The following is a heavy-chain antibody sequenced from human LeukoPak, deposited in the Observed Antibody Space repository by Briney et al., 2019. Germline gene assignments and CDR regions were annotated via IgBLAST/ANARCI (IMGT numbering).Heavy chain of an antibody. D-gene: IGHD5-12*01. J-gene: IGHJ3*02. CDR2: ISGSGGST. Sequence: GGSLRLSCVASGFTITGYAMYWVRQSPGKGLEWVSGISGSGGSTYYADSVKGRFTISRDSAKNSLYLQMNSLRAEDTALYYCARDLWGYSGYIDAFDIWGQGTMVTVSS. CDR3: ARDLWGYSGYIDAFDI. V-gene: IGHV3-23*01. CDR1: GFTITGYA.